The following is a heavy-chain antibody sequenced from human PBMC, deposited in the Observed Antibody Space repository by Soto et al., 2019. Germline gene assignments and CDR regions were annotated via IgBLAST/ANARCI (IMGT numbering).Heavy chain of an antibody. J-gene: IGHJ6*02. CDR3: ARATYTAGGSPTFAMDV. Sequence: QVHLVQSGAEVKEPGASVRVSCKASGYTFSSNAIHWVRLAPGQELEWMGWINGGNGYTKYSQNFQDRVTLTRDTSASTASMELSSLRSEATAIFYCARATYTAGGSPTFAMDVWGQGTTVTVSS. CDR1: GYTFSSNA. CDR2: INGGNGYT. D-gene: IGHD3-10*01. V-gene: IGHV1-3*01.